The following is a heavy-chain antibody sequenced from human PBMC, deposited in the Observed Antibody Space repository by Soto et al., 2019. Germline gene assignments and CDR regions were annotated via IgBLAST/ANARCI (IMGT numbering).Heavy chain of an antibody. CDR1: GFTFSSYW. CDR3: VRTSLVVAAATREDY. Sequence: EVQLVESGGGLVQPGGSLRLSCAASGFTFSSYWMHWVRQAPGKGLVWVSRINSDGSSTSYADSVKGRFTISSDNANNPLLLQMNSLRAEDTAVYYCVRTSLVVAAATREDYWGQGTLVTVSS. D-gene: IGHD2-15*01. CDR2: INSDGSST. V-gene: IGHV3-74*01. J-gene: IGHJ4*02.